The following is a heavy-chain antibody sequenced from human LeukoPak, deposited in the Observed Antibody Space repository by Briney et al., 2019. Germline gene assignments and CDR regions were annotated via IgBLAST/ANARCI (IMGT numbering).Heavy chain of an antibody. CDR1: GYTFTSYD. Sequence: ASVKVSCKASGYTFTSYDINWVRQATGQGLEWMGWMNPNSGNTGYAQKFQGRVTITRNTSISTAYMELSSLRAEDTAVYYCARDSWGLVVVTAIGFDYWGQGTLVTVSS. V-gene: IGHV1-8*03. J-gene: IGHJ4*02. D-gene: IGHD2-21*02. CDR3: ARDSWGLVVVTAIGFDY. CDR2: MNPNSGNT.